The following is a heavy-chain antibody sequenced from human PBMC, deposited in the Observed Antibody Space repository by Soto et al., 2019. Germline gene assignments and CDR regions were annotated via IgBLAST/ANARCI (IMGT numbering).Heavy chain of an antibody. J-gene: IGHJ6*02. CDR3: ARLSSSMGKRVPHYGMDV. Sequence: SETLSLTCTASGGSISNSTYNWGWIRQPPGMGLEWIGSIYYSGSTYYNPSLKSRVTISVDTSKNQFSLKLSSVTAADTAVYYGARLSSSMGKRVPHYGMDVWGQGTTVTVSS. D-gene: IGHD6-6*01. CDR1: GGSISNSTYN. CDR2: IYYSGST. V-gene: IGHV4-39*01.